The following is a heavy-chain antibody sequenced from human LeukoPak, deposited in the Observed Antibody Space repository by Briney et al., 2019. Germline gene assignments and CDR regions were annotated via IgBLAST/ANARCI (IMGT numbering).Heavy chain of an antibody. D-gene: IGHD6-13*01. Sequence: SVKFSCKASGGTFSSYAISWVRQAPGQGLEWMGGIIPIFGIANYAQKFQGRVTITADKSTSTAYMELSSLRSEDTAVYYCAREESGYSSSWGDYWGQGTLVTVSS. J-gene: IGHJ4*02. CDR2: IIPIFGIA. CDR3: AREESGYSSSWGDY. CDR1: GGTFSSYA. V-gene: IGHV1-69*10.